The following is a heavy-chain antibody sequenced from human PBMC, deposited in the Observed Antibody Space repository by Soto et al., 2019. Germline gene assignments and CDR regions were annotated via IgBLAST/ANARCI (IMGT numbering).Heavy chain of an antibody. CDR3: AKDGRNIVGATTFY. V-gene: IGHV3-23*01. D-gene: IGHD1-26*01. CDR1: GFTLCRYA. CDR2: ISGSGGST. J-gene: IGHJ4*02. Sequence: PGGALRLSCAAPGFTLCRYAISWGRQALGKGLEWVSAISGSGGSTYYADSVKGRFTISRDNSKNTLYLQMNSLRAEDTAVYYCAKDGRNIVGATTFYWGQGTLVTVSS.